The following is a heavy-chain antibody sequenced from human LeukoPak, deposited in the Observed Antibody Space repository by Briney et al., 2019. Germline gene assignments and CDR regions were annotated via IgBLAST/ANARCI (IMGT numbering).Heavy chain of an antibody. CDR3: ASSRLYSSSWYYFDY. D-gene: IGHD6-13*01. CDR1: GGTFSSYA. CDR2: IIPIFGTA. Sequence: VASVKVSCKASGGTFSSYAISRVRQAPGQGLEWMGGIIPIFGTANYAQKFQGRVTITADESTSTAYMELSSLRSEDTAVYYCASSRLYSSSWYYFDYWGQGTLVTVSS. V-gene: IGHV1-69*01. J-gene: IGHJ4*02.